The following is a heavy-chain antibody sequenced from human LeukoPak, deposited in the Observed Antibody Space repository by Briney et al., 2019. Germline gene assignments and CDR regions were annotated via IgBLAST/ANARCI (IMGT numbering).Heavy chain of an antibody. Sequence: PGGSLRLSCAASGFTVSSNYMSWVRQAPGKGLEWVSGINWNGGSTGYADSVKGRFTISRDNAKNSLYLQMNSLRAEDTAVYYCARDRDSGSYSWAFDIWGQGTMVTVSS. J-gene: IGHJ3*02. CDR3: ARDRDSGSYSWAFDI. CDR1: GFTVSSNY. D-gene: IGHD1-26*01. V-gene: IGHV3-20*04. CDR2: INWNGGST.